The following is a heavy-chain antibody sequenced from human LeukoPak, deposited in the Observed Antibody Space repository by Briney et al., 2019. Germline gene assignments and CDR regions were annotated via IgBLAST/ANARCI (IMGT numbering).Heavy chain of an antibody. CDR1: GFTFSSYA. CDR3: ARRIKVGAPSGYDY. V-gene: IGHV3-30-3*01. D-gene: IGHD1-26*01. CDR2: ISYDGSNK. J-gene: IGHJ4*02. Sequence: PGRSLRLSCAASGFTFSSYAMHWVRQAPGKGLEWVAVISYDGSNKYYADSVKGRFTISRDNSKNTLYLQMNSLRAEDTTVYYCARRIKVGAPSGYDYWGQGTLVTVSS.